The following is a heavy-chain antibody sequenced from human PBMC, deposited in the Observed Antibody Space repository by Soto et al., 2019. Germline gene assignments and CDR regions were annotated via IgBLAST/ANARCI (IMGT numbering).Heavy chain of an antibody. CDR2: ISSSSSTI. CDR1: GFTFSSYN. V-gene: IGHV3-48*02. J-gene: IGHJ6*02. Sequence: EVQLVESGGGLVQPGGSLRLSCAASGFTFSSYNMIWVRQAPGKGLEWVSYISSSSSTIYYADSVKGRFTISRDNAKNSLYLQMNSLRDEDTAVYYCARDASSGWYPYYYGMDVWGQETTVTVSS. CDR3: ARDASSGWYPYYYGMDV. D-gene: IGHD6-19*01.